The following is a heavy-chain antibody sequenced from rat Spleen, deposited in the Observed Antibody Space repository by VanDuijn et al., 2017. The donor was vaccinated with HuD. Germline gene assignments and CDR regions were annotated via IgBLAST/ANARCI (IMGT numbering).Heavy chain of an antibody. D-gene: IGHD2-2*01. J-gene: IGHJ2*01. CDR3: ARTTLGYDFDY. CDR2: ISFDGSIT. CDR1: GFTFSNYY. Sequence: EVQLVESGGGLVQPGRSMKLSCAASGFTFSNYYMAWVRQAPKKGLEWVATISFDGSITYYRDSVKGRFTISRDDANSNLYLQLDRMRSEDTATYYCARTTLGYDFDYGGKGVMVTVSS. V-gene: IGHV5-7*01.